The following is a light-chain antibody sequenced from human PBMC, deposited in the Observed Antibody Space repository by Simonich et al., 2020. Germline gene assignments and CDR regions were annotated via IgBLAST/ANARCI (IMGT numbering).Light chain of an antibody. CDR2: WAS. CDR1: HSVLYSSNNKNY. Sequence: DIVMTQSPDSLAVSLGERATINCKSSHSVLYSSNNKNYLAWYQQKPGQHPKLLLYWASTLESWVPERFSGSGSGTDFTLTISSLQAEDVAVYYCQQYGSSRTFGQGTKLEIK. CDR3: QQYGSSRT. J-gene: IGKJ2*02. V-gene: IGKV4-1*01.